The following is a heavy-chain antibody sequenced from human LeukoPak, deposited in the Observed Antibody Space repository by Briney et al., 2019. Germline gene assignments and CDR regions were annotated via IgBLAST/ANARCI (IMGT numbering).Heavy chain of an antibody. Sequence: SVKVSCKASGGTFSSYATSWVRQAPGQGLEWMGGIIPIFGAPNYAQKFQGRVTITADESTSTAYMELSSLRSEDTAVYYCARAGRHCSGGSCYSPDNYWGQGTLVTVSS. CDR2: IIPIFGAP. V-gene: IGHV1-69*13. D-gene: IGHD2-15*01. J-gene: IGHJ4*02. CDR1: GGTFSSYA. CDR3: ARAGRHCSGGSCYSPDNY.